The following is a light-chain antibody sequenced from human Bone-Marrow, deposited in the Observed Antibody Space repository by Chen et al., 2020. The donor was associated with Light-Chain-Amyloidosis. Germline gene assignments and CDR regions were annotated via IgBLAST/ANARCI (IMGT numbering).Light chain of an antibody. CDR1: DLPTKY. V-gene: IGLV3-25*03. Sequence: SYELTQPPSVSVSPGQTARITCSGDDLPTKYAYCYQQKPGQAPVLVIHRDTERPSGISERFSGSSSGTTATVTISGVQAEDEADYHCQSADSSGTYEVIFGGGTKLTVL. CDR3: QSADSSGTYEVI. J-gene: IGLJ2*01. CDR2: RDT.